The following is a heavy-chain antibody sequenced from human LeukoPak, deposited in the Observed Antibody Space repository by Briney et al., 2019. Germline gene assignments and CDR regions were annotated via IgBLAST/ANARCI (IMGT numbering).Heavy chain of an antibody. V-gene: IGHV3-23*01. Sequence: PGGSLRLSCAASGFTVSSNYMSWVRQAPGKGLEWVSAISGSGGSTYYADSVKGRFTISRDNSKNTLYLQMNSLRAEDTAVYYCVLLWFGTPFDPWGQGTLVTVSS. CDR1: GFTVSSNY. J-gene: IGHJ5*02. D-gene: IGHD3-10*01. CDR3: VLLWFGTPFDP. CDR2: ISGSGGST.